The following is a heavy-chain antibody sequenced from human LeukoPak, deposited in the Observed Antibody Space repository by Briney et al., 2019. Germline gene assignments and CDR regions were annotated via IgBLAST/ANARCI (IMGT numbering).Heavy chain of an antibody. Sequence: PGGSLRLSCAASGFTFSDYYMSWVRQAPGRGLEWVSIIHSGGSTFYADSVKGRFTISRDNSKNTLYLQMNSLRAEDTAVYYCARALFFDYWGQGTLVTVSS. J-gene: IGHJ4*02. CDR1: GFTFSDYY. D-gene: IGHD2-21*01. CDR2: IHSGGST. CDR3: ARALFFDY. V-gene: IGHV3-53*01.